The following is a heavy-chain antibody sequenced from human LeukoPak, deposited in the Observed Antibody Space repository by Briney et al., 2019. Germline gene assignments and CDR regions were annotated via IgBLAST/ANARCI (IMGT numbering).Heavy chain of an antibody. J-gene: IGHJ4*02. CDR1: GGSISSYY. CDR2: IYYSGST. D-gene: IGHD3-22*01. V-gene: IGHV4-59*12. Sequence: PSETLSLTCTVSGGSISSYYWSWIRQPPGKGLEWIGYIYYSGSTNYNPSLKSRVTISVDTSKNQFSLKLSSVTAADTAVYYCARVYYDSSGSNFDYWGQGTLVTVSS. CDR3: ARVYYDSSGSNFDY.